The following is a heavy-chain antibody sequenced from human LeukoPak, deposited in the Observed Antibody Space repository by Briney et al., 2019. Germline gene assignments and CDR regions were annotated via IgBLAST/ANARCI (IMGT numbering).Heavy chain of an antibody. V-gene: IGHV3-30-3*01. CDR3: ARVPVELYYDSSGYFDY. CDR2: ISYDGSNK. CDR1: GFTLSSYW. Sequence: GGSLRLSCAASGFTLSSYWMHWVRQAPGKGLEWVAVISYDGSNKYYADSVKGRFTISRDNSKNTLYLQMNSLRAEDTAVYYCARVPVELYYDSSGYFDYWGQGTLVTVSS. J-gene: IGHJ4*02. D-gene: IGHD3-22*01.